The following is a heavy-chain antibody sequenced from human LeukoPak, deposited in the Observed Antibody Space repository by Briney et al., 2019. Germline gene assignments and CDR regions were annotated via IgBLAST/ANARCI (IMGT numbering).Heavy chain of an antibody. V-gene: IGHV3-23*01. D-gene: IGHD5-18*01. CDR3: SKTYLGYSYVGDFDY. Sequence: GGSLRLSCAASRFTFSNFAMSWVRQAPGKGLEWVSAISGSGGSTYYADFVKGRFTISRDNSKNTLYLQMNSLRAEDTAVYYCSKTYLGYSYVGDFDYWGQGTLVTVSS. CDR1: RFTFSNFA. J-gene: IGHJ4*02. CDR2: ISGSGGST.